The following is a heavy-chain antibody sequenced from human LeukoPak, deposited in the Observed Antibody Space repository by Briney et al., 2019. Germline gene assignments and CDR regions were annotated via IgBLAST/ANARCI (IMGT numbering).Heavy chain of an antibody. J-gene: IGHJ5*02. Sequence: SVKVSCKASGGTFSSYAINWVRQAPGQGLEWMGGIIPIFGTANYAQKFQGRVTITTDESTSTAYMELSSLRSEGTAVYYCAREGGYCTNGVCYTGWFDPWGQGTLVTVSS. CDR3: AREGGYCTNGVCYTGWFDP. V-gene: IGHV1-69*05. D-gene: IGHD2-8*01. CDR2: IIPIFGTA. CDR1: GGTFSSYA.